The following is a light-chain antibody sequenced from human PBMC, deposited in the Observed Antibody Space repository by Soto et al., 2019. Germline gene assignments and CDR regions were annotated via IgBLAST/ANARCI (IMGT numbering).Light chain of an antibody. CDR3: QHYNAFPWP. CDR1: QSIRNW. V-gene: IGKV1-5*01. Sequence: DIQMTQSPSTLSASVGDRVTITCRASQSIRNWLAWYQDKPGKAPKLLIYGASSLESGVPSGFSGSGSGTEFTLTIGGLQPDDFATYYCQHYNAFPWPFGQGTKVEIK. CDR2: GAS. J-gene: IGKJ1*01.